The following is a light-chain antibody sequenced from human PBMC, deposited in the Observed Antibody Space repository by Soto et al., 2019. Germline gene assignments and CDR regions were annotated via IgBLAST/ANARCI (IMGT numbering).Light chain of an antibody. J-gene: IGKJ4*01. CDR3: QQYGSSPLT. Sequence: EIVLTQSPGTLSLSPGERANLSCRAIQSVSSSYLAWYQQKPGQAPRLLIYGASSRATGIPDRFSGSGSGTDFTLTISRLEPEDFAVYYCQQYGSSPLTFGGGTKVDIK. CDR2: GAS. CDR1: QSVSSSY. V-gene: IGKV3-20*01.